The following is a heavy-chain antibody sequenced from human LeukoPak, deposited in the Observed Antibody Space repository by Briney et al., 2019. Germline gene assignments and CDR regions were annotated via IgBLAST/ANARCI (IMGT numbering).Heavy chain of an antibody. Sequence: GGSLRLSCAASGSGFVFSNYGMRWVRQAPGKGLEWVSAISGTGASTFYADSVKGRCIVSRDNPKKTVHLQMTNLRAEDTGVYYCAKTSGDNWSLGYWGQGTLVTVSS. CDR1: GSGFVFSNYG. D-gene: IGHD4-23*01. J-gene: IGHJ4*02. CDR2: ISGTGAST. V-gene: IGHV3-23*01. CDR3: AKTSGDNWSLGY.